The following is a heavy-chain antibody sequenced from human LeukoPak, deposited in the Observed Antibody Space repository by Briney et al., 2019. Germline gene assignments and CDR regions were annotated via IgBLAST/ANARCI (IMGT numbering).Heavy chain of an antibody. CDR2: INPSGGFT. CDR3: ASGGSTYSDYGGAFDI. CDR1: GYTFTSYG. V-gene: IGHV1-46*04. D-gene: IGHD4-11*01. Sequence: GASVKVSCKASGYTFTSYGISRVRQAPGQGLEWMGIINPSGGFTTYAQTLQGRVTMTRDTSTITIYMELSSLRSEDTAVYYCASGGSTYSDYGGAFDIWGQGTLVTVSS. J-gene: IGHJ3*02.